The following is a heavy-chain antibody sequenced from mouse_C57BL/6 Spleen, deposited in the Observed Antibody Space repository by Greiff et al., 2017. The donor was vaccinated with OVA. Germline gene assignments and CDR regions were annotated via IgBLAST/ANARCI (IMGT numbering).Heavy chain of an antibody. Sequence: EVQLQQSGPELVKPGASVKIPCKASGYTFTDYNMDWVKQSHGKSHEWIGDINPNNGGTIYNQKFKGKATLTVDKSSSTAYMERRSLTSEDTAVYYCARKGLSSPYAMDDWGQGTLVTVSS. CDR1: GYTFTDYN. J-gene: IGHJ4*01. V-gene: IGHV1-18*01. CDR3: ARKGLSSPYAMDD. CDR2: INPNNGGT. D-gene: IGHD6-1*01.